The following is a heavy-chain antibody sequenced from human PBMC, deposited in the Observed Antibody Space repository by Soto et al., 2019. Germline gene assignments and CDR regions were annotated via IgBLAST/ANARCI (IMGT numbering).Heavy chain of an antibody. CDR1: GGSISSSSYY. V-gene: IGHV4-39*01. Sequence: KSSETLSLTCTVSGGSISSSSYYWGWIRQPPGKGLEWIGSIYYSGSTYYNPSLKSRVTISVDTSKNQFSLKLSSVTAADTAVYYCARQIPTGVRGVSDNWFDPWGQGTLVTAPQ. CDR2: IYYSGST. D-gene: IGHD3-10*01. J-gene: IGHJ5*02. CDR3: ARQIPTGVRGVSDNWFDP.